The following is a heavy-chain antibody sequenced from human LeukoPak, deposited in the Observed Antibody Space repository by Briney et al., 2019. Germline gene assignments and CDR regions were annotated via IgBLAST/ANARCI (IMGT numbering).Heavy chain of an antibody. J-gene: IGHJ4*02. CDR2: IYYTGST. D-gene: IGHD3-10*01. V-gene: IGHV4-31*03. Sequence: SQTLSLTCTVSDGSISSGNYYWSWIRQHPGKGLEWIGYIYYTGSTCFSPSLKSRVAISVDTSKSHFSLSLSSVTAADTAIYYCARGRGLEGFFDFWGQGTPVTVSS. CDR1: DGSISSGNYY. CDR3: ARGRGLEGFFDF.